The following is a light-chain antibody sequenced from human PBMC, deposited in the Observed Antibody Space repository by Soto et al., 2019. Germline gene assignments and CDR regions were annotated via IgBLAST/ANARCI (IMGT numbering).Light chain of an antibody. CDR2: DVS. J-gene: IGLJ3*02. Sequence: QSALTQPASVSGSPGLSITISCTGTSSDVGGYNYVSWYQQHPGKAPKLMIYDVSNRPSGVSNRFSGSKSGNTASLTISGLQAEDEADYYCRSYTSSSTWVFGGGTKLTVL. V-gene: IGLV2-14*01. CDR1: SSDVGGYNY. CDR3: RSYTSSSTWV.